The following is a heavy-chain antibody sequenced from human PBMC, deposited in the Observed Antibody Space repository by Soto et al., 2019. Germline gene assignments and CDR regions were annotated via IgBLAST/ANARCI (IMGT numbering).Heavy chain of an antibody. CDR3: ARDAKTFVTCDYALYYYGMDV. Sequence: EVQLVESGGGLVKPGGSLRLSCAASGFTFSSYSMNWVRQAPGKGLEWVSSISSSSTYIYFADSVKGRFTISRDNAKNSLYLQMNSLRAEDTAVYYCARDAKTFVTCDYALYYYGMDVWGQGTTVTVSS. J-gene: IGHJ6*02. CDR1: GFTFSSYS. CDR2: ISSSSTYI. D-gene: IGHD4-17*01. V-gene: IGHV3-21*01.